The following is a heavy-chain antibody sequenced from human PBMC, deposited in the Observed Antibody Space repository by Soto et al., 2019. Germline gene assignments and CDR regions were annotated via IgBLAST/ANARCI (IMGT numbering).Heavy chain of an antibody. Sequence: PGGSLRLSCAASGFTFSSYGMHWVRQAPGKGLEWVAVISYDGSNKYYADSVKGRFTISRDNSKNTLYLQMNSLRAEDTAVYYCAKVPSDSSGYYYWGQGTLVTVSS. D-gene: IGHD3-22*01. V-gene: IGHV3-30*18. CDR3: AKVPSDSSGYYY. CDR1: GFTFSSYG. J-gene: IGHJ4*02. CDR2: ISYDGSNK.